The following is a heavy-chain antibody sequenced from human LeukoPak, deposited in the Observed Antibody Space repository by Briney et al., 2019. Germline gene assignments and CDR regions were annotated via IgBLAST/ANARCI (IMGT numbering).Heavy chain of an antibody. Sequence: PGGSLRLSCEVSGFTFSSYSMNWVRQAPGKGLEWVSSISSSSSDIYYADSVKGRFTISRDYAKNSLYLQMSSLRAEDTAVYYCTRDNDILTGYSLDYWGQGTLVTVSS. CDR2: ISSSSSDI. D-gene: IGHD3-9*01. CDR1: GFTFSSYS. V-gene: IGHV3-21*01. J-gene: IGHJ4*02. CDR3: TRDNDILTGYSLDY.